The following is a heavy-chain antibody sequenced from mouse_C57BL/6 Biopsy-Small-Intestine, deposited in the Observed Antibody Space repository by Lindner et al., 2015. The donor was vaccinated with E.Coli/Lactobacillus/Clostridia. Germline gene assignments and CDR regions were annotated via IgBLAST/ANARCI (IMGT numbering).Heavy chain of an antibody. D-gene: IGHD1-1*01. J-gene: IGHJ2*01. V-gene: IGHV3-1*01. CDR3: ARGGYYGSSDGSYYFDY. Sequence: VQLQESGPGLVKPSQSLALTCSVTGYSITSGYDWHWIRHFPGNKLEWMGYISYSGSTNYNPSLKSRISITHDTSKNHFFLKLNSVTTEDTATYYCARGGYYGSSDGSYYFDYWGQGTTLTVSS. CDR2: ISYSGST. CDR1: GYSITSGYD.